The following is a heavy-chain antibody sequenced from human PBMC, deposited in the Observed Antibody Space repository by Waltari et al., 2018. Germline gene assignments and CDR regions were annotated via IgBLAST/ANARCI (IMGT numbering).Heavy chain of an antibody. D-gene: IGHD1-26*01. Sequence: QVQLQESGPGLVKPSETLSLTCTVSGGSISSYHWSWIRQPAGKGLEWIGRMYASGSTNYNPSLKRRITLSVDTSKNQFSLKLSSVTAADTSTYFCARGGVVVGSFDSWGQGTLVTVSS. CDR2: MYASGST. CDR1: GGSISSYH. V-gene: IGHV4-4*07. CDR3: ARGGVVVGSFDS. J-gene: IGHJ4*02.